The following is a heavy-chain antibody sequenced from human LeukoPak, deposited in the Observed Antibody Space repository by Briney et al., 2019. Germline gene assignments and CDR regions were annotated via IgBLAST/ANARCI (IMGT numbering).Heavy chain of an antibody. D-gene: IGHD1-1*01. V-gene: IGHV4-38-2*02. CDR1: GYSTNSAYY. CDR3: ARAHGLEPFDY. CDR2: IHHSGST. J-gene: IGHJ4*02. Sequence: SETLSLTCTVSGYSTNSAYYWGWIRQPPGKGLEWIGSIHHSGSTYYNPSLKSRFTISVDTSKNQFSLKLISVTAADTAVYYCARAHGLEPFDYWGQGTLVTVSS.